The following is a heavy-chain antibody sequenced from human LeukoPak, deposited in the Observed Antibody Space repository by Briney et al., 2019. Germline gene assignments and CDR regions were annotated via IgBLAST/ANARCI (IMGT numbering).Heavy chain of an antibody. Sequence: PGGTLRLSCAASGFTFSSYGMSWVRQAPGKGLEWVSAISGSGGSTYYADSVKGRFTISRDNSKNTLYLQMNSLSAEDTAVYYCARDNYGDFVFDIWGQGTMVTVSS. CDR3: ARDNYGDFVFDI. D-gene: IGHD4-17*01. V-gene: IGHV3-23*01. CDR1: GFTFSSYG. J-gene: IGHJ3*02. CDR2: ISGSGGST.